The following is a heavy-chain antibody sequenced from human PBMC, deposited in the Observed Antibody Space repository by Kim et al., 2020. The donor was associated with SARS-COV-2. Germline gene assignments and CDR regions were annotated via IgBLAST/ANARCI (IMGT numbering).Heavy chain of an antibody. CDR2: ISWNSGSI. J-gene: IGHJ4*02. CDR3: AKVGPDYGDYFPPFDY. V-gene: IGHV3-9*01. Sequence: GGSLRLSCAASGFTFDDYAMHWVRQAPGKGLEWVSGISWNSGSIGYADSVKGRFTISRDNAKNSLYLQMNSLRAEDTALYYCAKVGPDYGDYFPPFDYWGQGTLVTVSS. D-gene: IGHD4-17*01. CDR1: GFTFDDYA.